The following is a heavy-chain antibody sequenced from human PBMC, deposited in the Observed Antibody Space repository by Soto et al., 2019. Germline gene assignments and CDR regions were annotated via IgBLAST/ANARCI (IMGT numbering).Heavy chain of an antibody. V-gene: IGHV1-8*01. D-gene: IGHD6-13*01. CDR3: AREYGSSYSPRYYGMDV. CDR2: MNPNSGNT. CDR1: GYTFTSYD. Sequence: ASVKVSCKASGYTFTSYDINWVRQATGQGLEWMGWMNPNSGNTGYAQKFQGRVTMTRNTSISTAYMELSSLRAEDTAVYYCAREYGSSYSPRYYGMDVWGQGTTVTVSS. J-gene: IGHJ6*02.